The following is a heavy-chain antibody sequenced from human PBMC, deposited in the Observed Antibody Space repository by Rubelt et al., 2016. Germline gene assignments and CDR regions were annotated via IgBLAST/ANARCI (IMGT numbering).Heavy chain of an antibody. CDR1: GYTFTSYG. Sequence: QVQLVQSGAEVKKPGASVKVSCKASGYTFTSYGISWVRQAPGQGLEWMGWISAYNGNTNYAQKLQGRVTMTTDKSTSTAYMELRSRRSDDTAVYYCARDRIRIAARQGWYFDLWGRGTLVTVSS. J-gene: IGHJ2*01. V-gene: IGHV1-18*01. CDR3: ARDRIRIAARQGWYFDL. D-gene: IGHD6-6*01. CDR2: ISAYNGNT.